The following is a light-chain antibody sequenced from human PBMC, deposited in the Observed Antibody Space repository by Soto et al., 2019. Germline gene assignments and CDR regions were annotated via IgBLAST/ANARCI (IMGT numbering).Light chain of an antibody. J-gene: IGKJ5*01. CDR3: MQSTQLPPT. CDR2: EVS. V-gene: IGKV2D-29*02. Sequence: DVVMTNPPLSLSVAPGQPASISCKSSQSLLHITGETFLFWYLQKPGQSPQLLIYEVSTRVSGVPDRFSGSGSGTDFTLEISRVETDDVGIYYCMQSTQLPPTFGQGTRPEI. CDR1: QSLLHITGETF.